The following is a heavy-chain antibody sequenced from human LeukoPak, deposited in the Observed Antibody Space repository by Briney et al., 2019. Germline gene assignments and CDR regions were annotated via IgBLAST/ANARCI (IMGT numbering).Heavy chain of an antibody. CDR1: GFTFSSYG. Sequence: PGGSLRLSCAASGFTFSSYGMHWVRQAPGKGLGWVAFIRYDGSNKYYADSVKGRFTISRDNSKNTLYLQMNSLRPEDTAVYYCARGGKIALAGTRSSQYFQDWGQGTLVTVSS. CDR2: IRYDGSNK. J-gene: IGHJ1*01. D-gene: IGHD6-19*01. CDR3: ARGGKIALAGTRSSQYFQD. V-gene: IGHV3-30*02.